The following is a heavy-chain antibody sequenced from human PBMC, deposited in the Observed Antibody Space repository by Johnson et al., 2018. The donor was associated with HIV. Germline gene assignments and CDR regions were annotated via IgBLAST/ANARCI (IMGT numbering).Heavy chain of an antibody. Sequence: EVQLVESGGGLVQPGGSLRLSCAASGFTVSSNYMSWVRQAPGKGLEWVSVIYSGGSTYYADSVKGRFTISGDNSKNTLYLQMNSLRAEDTAVYYCTTDHYFLDALDIWGQGTMVTVSS. V-gene: IGHV3-66*01. J-gene: IGHJ3*02. CDR3: TTDHYFLDALDI. D-gene: IGHD2/OR15-2a*01. CDR2: IYSGGST. CDR1: GFTVSSNY.